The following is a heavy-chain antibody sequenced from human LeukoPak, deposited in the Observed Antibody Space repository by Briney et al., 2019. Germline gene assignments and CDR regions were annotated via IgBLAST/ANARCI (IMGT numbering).Heavy chain of an antibody. Sequence: PGGSLRLSCAASGFTFSSYWMSWVRQAPGKGLEWVGNIKKDGSPNYYVDSVKGRFTISKDNAKNSLYLQMNSLRAEDTAVYYCAKDMLSFPERDYWGQGTLVTVSS. J-gene: IGHJ4*02. CDR1: GFTFSSYW. CDR3: AKDMLSFPERDY. V-gene: IGHV3-7*01. D-gene: IGHD3-16*02. CDR2: IKKDGSPN.